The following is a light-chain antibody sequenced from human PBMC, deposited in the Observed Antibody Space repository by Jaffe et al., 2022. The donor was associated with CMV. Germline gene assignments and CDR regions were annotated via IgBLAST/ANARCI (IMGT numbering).Light chain of an antibody. V-gene: IGKV1-5*03. CDR2: KAS. J-gene: IGKJ4*01. CDR1: QSISNW. CDR3: QQYKTFST. Sequence: DIQMTQSPSTLSASIGARVTISCRASQSISNWLAWYQQKPGKAPKLLIYKASTLESGVPSRFSGRGSGTDFTLTISSLQPDDFATYYCQQYKTFSTFGGGTKVEIK.